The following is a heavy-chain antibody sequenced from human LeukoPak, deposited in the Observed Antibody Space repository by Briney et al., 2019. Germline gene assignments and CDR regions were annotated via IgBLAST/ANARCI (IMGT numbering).Heavy chain of an antibody. Sequence: GGSLRLSCAASGFTFSSYGMHWVRQAPGKGLEWVAFIRYDGSNKYYADSVKGRFTIHRDNSKNTLYLQMNSLRAEDTAVYYCVRGIVGASNHYYYYMDVWGEGTTVTISS. CDR1: GFTFSSYG. CDR3: VRGIVGASNHYYYYMDV. CDR2: IRYDGSNK. D-gene: IGHD1-26*01. V-gene: IGHV3-30*02. J-gene: IGHJ6*03.